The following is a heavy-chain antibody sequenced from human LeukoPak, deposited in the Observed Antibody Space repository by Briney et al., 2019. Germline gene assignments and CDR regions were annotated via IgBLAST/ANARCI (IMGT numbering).Heavy chain of an antibody. Sequence: ASVKVSCKVSGYTLTELSMHWVRQAPGKGLEWMGGFDPEDGETIYAQKFQGRVTMTEDTSTDTAYMELSSLRSEDTAVYYCATRRPNYDILTGYYRNYFDYWGREPWSPSPQ. J-gene: IGHJ4*02. CDR3: ATRRPNYDILTGYYRNYFDY. V-gene: IGHV1-24*01. CDR2: FDPEDGET. D-gene: IGHD3-9*01. CDR1: GYTLTELS.